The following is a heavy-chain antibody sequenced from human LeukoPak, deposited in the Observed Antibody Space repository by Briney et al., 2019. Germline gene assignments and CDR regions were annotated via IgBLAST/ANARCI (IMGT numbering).Heavy chain of an antibody. Sequence: PSETLSLTCTVSGGSISSGSYYWSWIRQPAGKGLEWIGRIYTSGSTNYNPSLKSRVTISVDTSKNQFSLKLSSVTAADTAVYYCARPRYCSSTTCSGAFDIWGQGTMVTVSS. J-gene: IGHJ3*02. CDR3: ARPRYCSSTTCSGAFDI. CDR1: GGSISSGSYY. D-gene: IGHD2-2*01. CDR2: IYTSGST. V-gene: IGHV4-61*02.